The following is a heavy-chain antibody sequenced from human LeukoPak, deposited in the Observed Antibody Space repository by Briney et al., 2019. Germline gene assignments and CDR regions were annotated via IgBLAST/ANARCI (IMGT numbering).Heavy chain of an antibody. CDR1: EFTFSRYS. D-gene: IGHD3-10*01. J-gene: IGHJ4*02. CDR3: ARDPSSLREAFNY. Sequence: GGSLRLSCTASEFTFSRYSMNWVRQAPGKGLEWVANIKEDGSERYYVDSVKGRFTISRDNAKNSLYLQMNSLRAEYTAVYYCARDPSSLREAFNYWGEGTLVTVYS. V-gene: IGHV3-7*01. CDR2: IKEDGSER.